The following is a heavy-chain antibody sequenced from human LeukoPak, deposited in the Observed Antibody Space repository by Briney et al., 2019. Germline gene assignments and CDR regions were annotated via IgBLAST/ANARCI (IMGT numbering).Heavy chain of an antibody. Sequence: SETLSLTCTVSGYSISSGYYWGWIRQPPGKGLEWIGSIYHSGSTYYNPSLKSRVTISADTSKNQFSLKLSSVTAADTAVYYCADLGDYDSSGYRTDYWGQGTLVTVSS. CDR3: ADLGDYDSSGYRTDY. CDR2: IYHSGST. J-gene: IGHJ4*02. CDR1: GYSISSGYY. D-gene: IGHD3-22*01. V-gene: IGHV4-38-2*02.